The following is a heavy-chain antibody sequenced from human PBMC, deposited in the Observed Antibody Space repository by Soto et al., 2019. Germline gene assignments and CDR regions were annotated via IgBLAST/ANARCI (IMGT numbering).Heavy chain of an antibody. CDR3: AREGHYYASSGYAN. CDR2: ISAYNGNK. V-gene: IGHV1-18*01. J-gene: IGHJ4*02. Sequence: QAKVVQSGAELKKNGTSMTVSCKASSYTFSTSGISWIRQAPGQGLEWMGWISAYNGNKNHEQKLQDRVTMTTDTSTNTAYLELRSLRSDDTAVYYCAREGHYYASSGYANGGQGTLVPVSS. D-gene: IGHD3-22*01. CDR1: SYTFSTSG.